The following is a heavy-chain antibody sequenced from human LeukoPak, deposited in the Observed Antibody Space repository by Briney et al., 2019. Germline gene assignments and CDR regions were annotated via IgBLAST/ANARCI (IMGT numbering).Heavy chain of an antibody. CDR1: GFTFGTYN. CDR3: ARRHYDSSGYSVDY. J-gene: IGHJ4*02. CDR2: ISGSSSTI. D-gene: IGHD3-22*01. Sequence: PGGSLRLSCAASGFTFGTYNMNWVRQAPGKGLEWVSYISGSSSTIYYADSVKGRFTISRDNAKNSLYLQMNSLRAEDTAVYYCARRHYDSSGYSVDYWGQGTLVTVSS. V-gene: IGHV3-48*01.